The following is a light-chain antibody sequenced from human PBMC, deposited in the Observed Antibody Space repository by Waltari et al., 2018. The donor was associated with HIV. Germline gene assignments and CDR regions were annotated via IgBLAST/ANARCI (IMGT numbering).Light chain of an antibody. CDR2: DVS. Sequence: QSALTQPRSVSGSHGQSVTISCTGTSSDVGGYNYVSWYQQYPGKAPKLMIYDVSKRPSGVPDRFSGSKSGNTASLTISGLQAEDEADYYCCSYAGSYPVVFGGGTKLTVL. J-gene: IGLJ2*01. CDR3: CSYAGSYPVV. V-gene: IGLV2-11*01. CDR1: SSDVGGYNY.